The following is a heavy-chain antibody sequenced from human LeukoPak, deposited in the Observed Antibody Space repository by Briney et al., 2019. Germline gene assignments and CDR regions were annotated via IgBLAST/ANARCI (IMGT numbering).Heavy chain of an antibody. CDR1: GESFRAYY. CDR2: INHSGST. D-gene: IGHD3-22*01. V-gene: IGHV4-34*01. J-gene: IGHJ3*02. CDR3: ARRSSGYYGAGAFDI. Sequence: SETLSLTCAVYGESFRAYYWTWLRQPPGKGLEWIGEINHSGSTNYNPSLKSRVTISVDTSKNQFSLKLSSVTAADTAVYYCARRSSGYYGAGAFDIWGQGTMVTVSS.